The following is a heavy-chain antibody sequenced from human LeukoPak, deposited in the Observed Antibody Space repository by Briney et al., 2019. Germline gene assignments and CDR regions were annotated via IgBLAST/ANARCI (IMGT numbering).Heavy chain of an antibody. D-gene: IGHD2-21*02. Sequence: GGSLRLSCAASGFTFSSYAMSWVRQAPGKGLEWVSSLSGTGGGTYYADSVKGRFTISRDDSKDTLYPYMNSLRAEDTALYYWAKARGDYYLDYWGQGTLVTVSS. CDR1: GFTFSSYA. CDR2: LSGTGGGT. V-gene: IGHV3-23*01. J-gene: IGHJ4*02. CDR3: AKARGDYYLDY.